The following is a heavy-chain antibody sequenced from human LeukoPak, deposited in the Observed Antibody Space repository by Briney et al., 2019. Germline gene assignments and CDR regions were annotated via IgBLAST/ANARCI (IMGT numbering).Heavy chain of an antibody. D-gene: IGHD3-9*01. CDR1: GGTFSSYA. J-gene: IGHJ4*02. Sequence: SVKVSCKASGGTFSSYAISLVRQPPGQGLEWMGGIIPIFGTANYAQKFQGRVTITADESTSTAYMELSSLRSEDTAVYYCARGVRELRYFDWLFNWGQGTLVTVSS. CDR3: ARGVRELRYFDWLFN. CDR2: IIPIFGTA. V-gene: IGHV1-69*13.